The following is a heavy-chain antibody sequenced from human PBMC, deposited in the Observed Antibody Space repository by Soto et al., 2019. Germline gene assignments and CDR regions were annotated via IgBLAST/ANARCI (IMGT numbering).Heavy chain of an antibody. J-gene: IGHJ6*03. V-gene: IGHV4-59*08. D-gene: IGHD3-9*01. CDR1: GGSISNFY. CDR3: ARTVLGPDLLADSFVDYYYYMDV. Sequence: ETLSLTCTVSGGSISNFYWSWSRQPPGKGLEWIGYVYYTGSTSYNPSLKRRVTFSADSSRGQFSLRLNSVTAADTAVYYCARTVLGPDLLADSFVDYYYYMDVWGQGTTVTVS. CDR2: VYYTGST.